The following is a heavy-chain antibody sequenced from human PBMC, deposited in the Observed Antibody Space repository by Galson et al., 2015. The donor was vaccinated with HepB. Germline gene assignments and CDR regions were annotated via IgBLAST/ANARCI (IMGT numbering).Heavy chain of an antibody. J-gene: IGHJ4*02. V-gene: IGHV3-48*01. CDR2: ISSSSSTI. D-gene: IGHD3-10*01. CDR1: GFTFSSYS. CDR3: ARDPTYYYGSGSYCDY. Sequence: SLRLSCAASGFTFSSYSMNWVRQAPGKGLEWVSYISSSSSTIYYAGSVKGRFTISRDNAKNSLYLQMNSLRAEDTAVYYCARDPTYYYGSGSYCDYWGQGTLVTVSS.